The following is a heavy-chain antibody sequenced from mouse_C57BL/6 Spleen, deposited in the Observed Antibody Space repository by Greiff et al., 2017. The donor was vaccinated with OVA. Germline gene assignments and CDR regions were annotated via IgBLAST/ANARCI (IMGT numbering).Heavy chain of an antibody. J-gene: IGHJ2*01. CDR1: GYAFSSSW. D-gene: IGHD3-1*01. CDR2: IYPGDGDT. Sequence: QLQQSGPELVKPGASVKISCKASGYAFSSSWMNWVKQRPGKGLEWIGRIYPGDGDTNYNGKFKGKATLTADKSSSTAYMQLSSLTSEDSAVYFCATGPYYFDYWGQGTTLTVSS. V-gene: IGHV1-82*01. CDR3: ATGPYYFDY.